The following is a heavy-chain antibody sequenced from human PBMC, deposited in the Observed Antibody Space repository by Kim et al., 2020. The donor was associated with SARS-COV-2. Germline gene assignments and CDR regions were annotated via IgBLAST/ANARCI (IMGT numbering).Heavy chain of an antibody. CDR3: VRDRMGGAFDI. Sequence: GGSLRLSCATSGFTFSADDMNWVRQAPGKGLEWLSFITKRSSTIYYADSVQGRFTISRDNAKNSLYLQMNRLRDEDTALYYCVRDRMGGAFDIWGQGTMVTVSS. CDR2: ITKRSSTI. J-gene: IGHJ3*02. CDR1: GFTFSADD. V-gene: IGHV3-48*02. D-gene: IGHD3-16*01.